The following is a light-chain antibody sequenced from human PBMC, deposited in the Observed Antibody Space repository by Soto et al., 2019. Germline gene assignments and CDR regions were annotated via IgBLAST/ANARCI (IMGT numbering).Light chain of an antibody. Sequence: NFMLNQPHSVSESPGKTITISCTGSGGSIASNYVQWYQQRPGRAPTTVIYEDNQRPSGVPDRFAGSIDTSSNSASLTISGLQPEDEADYSCQSYDDNNRGVFGGGTKLTVL. CDR3: QSYDDNNRGV. CDR1: GGSIASNY. J-gene: IGLJ3*02. V-gene: IGLV6-57*02. CDR2: EDN.